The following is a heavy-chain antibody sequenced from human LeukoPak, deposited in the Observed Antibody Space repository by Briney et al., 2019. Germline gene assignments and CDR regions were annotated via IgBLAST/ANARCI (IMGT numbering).Heavy chain of an antibody. Sequence: GGSLRLSCAASGFTFSTYNMNWVRQAPGKGLEWVSSITSSSSYVYYADSVKGRFTISRDNAKNSLYLQMNSLRAEDTAVYYCARALGNGYNYDYWGQGTLVTVSS. D-gene: IGHD5-18*01. J-gene: IGHJ4*02. V-gene: IGHV3-21*01. CDR2: ITSSSSYV. CDR3: ARALGNGYNYDY. CDR1: GFTFSTYN.